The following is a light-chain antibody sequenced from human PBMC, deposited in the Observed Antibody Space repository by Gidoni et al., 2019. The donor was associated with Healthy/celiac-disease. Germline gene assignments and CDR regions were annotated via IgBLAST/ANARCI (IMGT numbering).Light chain of an antibody. J-gene: IGKJ4*01. CDR1: QSVSSN. Sequence: EIVMTQSPATLSVSPGERATLSCRASQSVSSNLAWYQQKPGQAPRLLIYGASTRATGIPARFSGSGSGTEFTLTISSLQSEDFAVYYCQQYNNWRPLTFSGGTKVEIK. CDR2: GAS. CDR3: QQYNNWRPLT. V-gene: IGKV3-15*01.